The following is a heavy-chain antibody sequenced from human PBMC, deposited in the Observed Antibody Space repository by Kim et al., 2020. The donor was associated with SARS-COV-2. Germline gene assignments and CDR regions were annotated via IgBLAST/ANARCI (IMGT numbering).Heavy chain of an antibody. CDR2: IYPGDSDT. CDR1: EYRFTTYW. J-gene: IGHJ3*02. V-gene: IGHV5-51*01. D-gene: IGHD6-6*01. CDR3: ARHRDSSSGDAFDI. Sequence: GESLKISCKGSEYRFTTYWIGWVRQMPGKGLEWMGIIYPGDSDTRYSPSFQGQVTISADKSISTAYLQWSSLKASDTAMYYCARHRDSSSGDAFDIWGQGTMVTVSS.